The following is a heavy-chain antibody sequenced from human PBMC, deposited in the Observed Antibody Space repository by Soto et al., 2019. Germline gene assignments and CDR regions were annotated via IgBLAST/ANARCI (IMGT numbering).Heavy chain of an antibody. D-gene: IGHD5-18*01. CDR3: AGKVDTAMVHYYYGMDV. V-gene: IGHV4-59*01. Sequence: QVQLQESGPGLVKPSETLSLTYTVSGGSISSYYWSWIRQPPGKGLERIGYIYYSGSTNYNPRLQSRVTISVDPSTYQYSLKLSSVTAADSAGYYWAGKVDTAMVHYYYGMDVWGLGTTVTVSS. J-gene: IGHJ6*02. CDR1: GGSISSYY. CDR2: IYYSGST.